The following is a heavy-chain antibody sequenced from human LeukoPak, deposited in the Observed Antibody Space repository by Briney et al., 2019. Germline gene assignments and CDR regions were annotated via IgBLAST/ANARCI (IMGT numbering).Heavy chain of an antibody. CDR1: GYTFTSYG. CDR3: ARPYYDSSAPPYDY. J-gene: IGHJ4*02. Sequence: GASVKASCKASGYTFTSYGISWVRQAPGQGLEWMGWISAYNGNTNYAQKLQGRVTMTTDTSTSTAYMELRSLRSDDTAVYYCARPYYDSSAPPYDYWGQGTLDTVSS. D-gene: IGHD3-22*01. CDR2: ISAYNGNT. V-gene: IGHV1-18*01.